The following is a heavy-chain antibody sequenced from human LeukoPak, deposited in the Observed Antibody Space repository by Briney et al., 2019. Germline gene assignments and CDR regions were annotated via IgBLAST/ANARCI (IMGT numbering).Heavy chain of an antibody. CDR3: ARDYYGSGSYYD. V-gene: IGHV4-59*01. CDR1: GGSISSYY. J-gene: IGHJ4*02. CDR2: FYYTGTT. D-gene: IGHD3-10*01. Sequence: SETLSLTCNVSGGSISSYYYTWIRQPPGKGLEWIGYFYYTGTTNYNPSLKSRVTISVDTSKNQFSLRLRSVTAADTPVYYCARDYYGSGSYYDWGQGTLVTVSS.